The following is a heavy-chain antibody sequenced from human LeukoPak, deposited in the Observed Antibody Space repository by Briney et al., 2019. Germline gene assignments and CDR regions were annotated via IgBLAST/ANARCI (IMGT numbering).Heavy chain of an antibody. J-gene: IGHJ4*02. V-gene: IGHV3-21*01. D-gene: IGHD6-19*01. CDR1: GFAFSSYS. CDR2: ISSSSSYI. CDR3: ARHRSGWYSVGVYYFDY. Sequence: NPGGSLRLSCAASGFAFSSYSMNWVRQAPGKGLEWVSSISSSSSYIYYADSVKGRFTISRDNAKNSLYLQMNSLRAEDTAVYYCARHRSGWYSVGVYYFDYWGQGTLVTVSS.